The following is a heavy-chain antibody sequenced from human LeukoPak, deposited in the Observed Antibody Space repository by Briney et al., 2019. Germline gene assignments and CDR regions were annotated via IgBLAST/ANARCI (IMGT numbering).Heavy chain of an antibody. Sequence: GGSLRLSCAASGFTFSSYGMHWVRQAPGKGLEWVAGIWYDGSNKYYADSVKGRFTISRDNSKNTLYLQMNSLRAEDTAVYYCAKDRSDSSGYPLDYWGQGTLVTVSS. V-gene: IGHV3-33*06. J-gene: IGHJ4*02. CDR2: IWYDGSNK. D-gene: IGHD3-22*01. CDR1: GFTFSSYG. CDR3: AKDRSDSSGYPLDY.